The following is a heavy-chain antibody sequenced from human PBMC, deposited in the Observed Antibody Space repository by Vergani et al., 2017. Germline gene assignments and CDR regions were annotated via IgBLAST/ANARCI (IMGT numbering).Heavy chain of an antibody. V-gene: IGHV4-4*02. J-gene: IGHJ3*02. CDR3: ARSLMYSSPPIDI. D-gene: IGHD6-13*01. CDR2: IYHSGST. CDR1: GGSTSSSNW. Sequence: QVQLQESGPGLVKPSGTLSLTCAVSGGSTSSSNWWSWVRQPPGKGLEWIGEIYHSGSTNYNPSLKSRVTISLDKSKNQFTLKLSSVTAADTAVYYCARSLMYSSPPIDIWGQGTMVTVSS.